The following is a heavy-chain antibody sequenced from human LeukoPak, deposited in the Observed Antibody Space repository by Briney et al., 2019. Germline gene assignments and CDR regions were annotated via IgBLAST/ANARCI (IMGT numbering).Heavy chain of an antibody. CDR3: ARGLEDDYNYSY. V-gene: IGHV1-2*02. J-gene: IGHJ4*02. Sequence: ASVKVSCKASGYTFTGYYIHWVRQAPGQGLEWMGWMNPNSGGTNYAQRFQGRVTLTRDTSINTAYMDLRRLTSDDTAVYYCARGLEDDYNYSYWGQGTLVTVSA. CDR1: GYTFTGYY. CDR2: MNPNSGGT. D-gene: IGHD5-24*01.